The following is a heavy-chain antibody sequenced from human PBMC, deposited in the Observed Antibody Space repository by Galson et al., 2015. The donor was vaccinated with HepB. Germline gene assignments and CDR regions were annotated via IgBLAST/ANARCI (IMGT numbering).Heavy chain of an antibody. D-gene: IGHD3-3*01. V-gene: IGHV1-18*04. Sequence: QSGAEVKKPGASVKVSCKASGYTFTSYGISWVRQAPGQGLEWMGWISAYNGNTNYAQKLQGRVTMTTDTSTSTAYMELRSLRSDDTAVYYCARDMRFLEWLLWGHGYYYGMDVWGQGTTVTVSS. CDR3: ARDMRFLEWLLWGHGYYYGMDV. J-gene: IGHJ6*02. CDR1: GYTFTSYG. CDR2: ISAYNGNT.